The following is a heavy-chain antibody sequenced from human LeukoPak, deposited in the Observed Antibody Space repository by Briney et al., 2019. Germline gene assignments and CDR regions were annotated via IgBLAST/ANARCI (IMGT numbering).Heavy chain of an antibody. CDR2: ISSSSCYI. Sequence: GGSLRLSCAASGFTFSSYSMNWVRQAPGKGLEWVSSISSSSCYIYYADSVKGRFTISRDNAKNSLYLQMNSLRAEDTAVYYCARDRFGGYCSGGSCYGGNYFDYWGQGTLVTVSS. J-gene: IGHJ4*02. CDR3: ARDRFGGYCSGGSCYGGNYFDY. CDR1: GFTFSSYS. D-gene: IGHD2-15*01. V-gene: IGHV3-21*01.